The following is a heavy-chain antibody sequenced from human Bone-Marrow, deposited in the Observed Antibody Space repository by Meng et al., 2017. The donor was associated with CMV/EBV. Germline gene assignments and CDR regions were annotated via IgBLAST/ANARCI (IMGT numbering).Heavy chain of an antibody. CDR1: GGSFSGYY. Sequence: GSLRLSCAVYGGSFSGYYWSWIRQTPGKGLELIGEINHSGSTNYNPSLKSRVNISVDTSKNQFSLKLSSVTAADTAVYYCARCRLGISRLRYYGMDVWGQGTTITVSS. D-gene: IGHD7-27*01. J-gene: IGHJ6*02. CDR2: INHSGST. CDR3: ARCRLGISRLRYYGMDV. V-gene: IGHV4-34*01.